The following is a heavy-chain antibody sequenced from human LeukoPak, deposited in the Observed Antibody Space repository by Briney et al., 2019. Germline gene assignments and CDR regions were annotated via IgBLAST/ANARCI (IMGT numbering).Heavy chain of an antibody. CDR3: AKNPFYCSGGNCYSPINFDY. V-gene: IGHV3-23*01. J-gene: IGHJ4*02. CDR1: GFTFNNYD. D-gene: IGHD2-15*01. Sequence: GGSLRLSCAASGFTFNNYDMSWVRQAPGKGLEWVSSISGSGDSTYYADSVKGRFTMSRDNSKNTVLLQMDSLRAEDTAVYYCAKNPFYCSGGNCYSPINFDYWGQGTLVTVSS. CDR2: ISGSGDST.